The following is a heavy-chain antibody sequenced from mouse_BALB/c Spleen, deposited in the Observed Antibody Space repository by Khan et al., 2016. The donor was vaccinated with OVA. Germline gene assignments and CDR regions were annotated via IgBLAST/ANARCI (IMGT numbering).Heavy chain of an antibody. J-gene: IGHJ2*01. Sequence: QVQLQQSGAELAKPGASVKMSCKASGYTFTTYWMHWVKQRPGQGLEWIGYINPTSGYTDYNEKFKDRATLSADKSSSTAYMQLSSLTSADSAVYYCTRDRIDYWGQGTTLTVSS. CDR3: TRDRIDY. CDR2: INPTSGYT. CDR1: GYTFTTYW. V-gene: IGHV1-7*01.